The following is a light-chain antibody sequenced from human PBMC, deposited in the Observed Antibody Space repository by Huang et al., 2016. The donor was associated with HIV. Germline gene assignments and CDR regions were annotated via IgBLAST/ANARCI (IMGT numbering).Light chain of an antibody. CDR2: AAS. V-gene: IGKV1-39*01. CDR1: QSISTY. Sequence: DIQMTQSPSSLSASVGDRVIITCRASQSISTYLNWYQQKPGKAPKLLIYAASTLQSGVPSRFSGSGSGTDFTLTISSLQPEDVATYYCQQTYSTLTFGPGTKVDIK. J-gene: IGKJ3*01. CDR3: QQTYSTLT.